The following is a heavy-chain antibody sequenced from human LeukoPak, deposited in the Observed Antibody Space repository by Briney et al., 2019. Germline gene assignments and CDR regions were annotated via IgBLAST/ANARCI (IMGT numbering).Heavy chain of an antibody. D-gene: IGHD4-17*01. V-gene: IGHV1-69*13. CDR1: GGTFSSYA. CDR3: ARPAYGDYRFDY. Sequence: GASVKVSCKASGGTFSSYAISWVRQAPGQGLEWMGGIIPIFGTANYAQKFQGRVTITADESTSTAYMELSRLRSDDTAVYYCARPAYGDYRFDYWGQGTLVTVSS. J-gene: IGHJ4*02. CDR2: IIPIFGTA.